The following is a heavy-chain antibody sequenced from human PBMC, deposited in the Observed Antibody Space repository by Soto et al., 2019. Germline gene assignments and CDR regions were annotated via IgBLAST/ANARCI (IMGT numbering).Heavy chain of an antibody. J-gene: IGHJ4*02. D-gene: IGHD3-10*01. V-gene: IGHV1-18*01. Sequence: QVQLVQSGAEVKKPGASVKVSCKASGYTFTSYGISWVRQAPGQGLEWMGWISAYNGNTNDAQKLQGRVTMTTDTSTSTAYMELRSLRSDDTAVYYCAREARYYGSGSYYTAHFLDYWGQGTLVTVSS. CDR2: ISAYNGNT. CDR1: GYTFTSYG. CDR3: AREARYYGSGSYYTAHFLDY.